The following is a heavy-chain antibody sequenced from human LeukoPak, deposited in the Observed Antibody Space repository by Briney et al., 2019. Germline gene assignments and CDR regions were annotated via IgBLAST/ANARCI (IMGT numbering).Heavy chain of an antibody. Sequence: PGRSLRLSCAASGFTFDDYAMHWVRQAPGKGLEWVSGISWNSGSIGYADSVKGRFAISRDNAKNSLYLQMDSLRAEDTAVYYCARISGGSCYHWGQGTLVAVSS. J-gene: IGHJ5*02. CDR2: ISWNSGSI. D-gene: IGHD2-15*01. CDR1: GFTFDDYA. CDR3: ARISGGSCYH. V-gene: IGHV3-9*01.